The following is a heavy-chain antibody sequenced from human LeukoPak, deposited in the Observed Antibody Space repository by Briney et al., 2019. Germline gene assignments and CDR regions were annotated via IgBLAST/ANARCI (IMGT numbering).Heavy chain of an antibody. Sequence: GGSLRLSCAASGFTFNNYAMSWIRQAPGKGLEWVSYISSSGSTIYYADSVKGRFTISRDNAKNSLYLQMNSLRAEDTAVYYCARDDYDYVWGSYRQCPTFDYWGQGTLVTVSS. V-gene: IGHV3-11*04. D-gene: IGHD3-16*02. CDR2: ISSSGSTI. CDR1: GFTFNNYA. J-gene: IGHJ4*02. CDR3: ARDDYDYVWGSYRQCPTFDY.